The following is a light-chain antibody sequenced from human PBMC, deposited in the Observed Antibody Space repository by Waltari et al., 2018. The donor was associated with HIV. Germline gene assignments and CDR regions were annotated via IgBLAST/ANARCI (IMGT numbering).Light chain of an antibody. Sequence: DIQMTQSPTSLSASVADTVTINCRASQHIGFNVNWYQYKPGTAPRLLIAAPSNLQGGVSSSFSGSGVVTRFSLTSNGPQADDFAQYVGRQSYGLPYTFGQGTRVEV. CDR1: QHIGFN. V-gene: IGKV1-39*01. CDR3: RQSYGLPYT. CDR2: APS. J-gene: IGKJ2*01.